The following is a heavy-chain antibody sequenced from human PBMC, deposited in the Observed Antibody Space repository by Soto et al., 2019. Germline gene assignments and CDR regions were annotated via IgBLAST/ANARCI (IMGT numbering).Heavy chain of an antibody. Sequence: SETLSLTCAVYRGSFSGYYWSWIRQPPGKGLEWIGEINHRGSTHYNPSLKSRLTISVDTSKNQFSLKLRSVTAADTAVYYCARVFSDSSSFFDPWGQGTLVTVSS. CDR3: ARVFSDSSSFFDP. V-gene: IGHV4-34*01. CDR2: INHRGST. D-gene: IGHD6-13*01. J-gene: IGHJ5*02. CDR1: RGSFSGYY.